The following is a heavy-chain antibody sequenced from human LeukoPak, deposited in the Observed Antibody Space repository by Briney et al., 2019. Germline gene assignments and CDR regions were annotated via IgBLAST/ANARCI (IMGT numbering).Heavy chain of an antibody. D-gene: IGHD4-17*01. V-gene: IGHV4-34*01. CDR3: ARGDRTVTATNFDY. J-gene: IGHJ4*02. CDR1: GGSFSGYY. Sequence: SETLSLTCAVYGGSFSGYYWSWIRQPPGKGLEWIGEINHSGSINYNPSLQSRVTISVDTSKNQFSLKLSSVTAADTAVYYCARGDRTVTATNFDYWGQGTLVTVSS. CDR2: INHSGSI.